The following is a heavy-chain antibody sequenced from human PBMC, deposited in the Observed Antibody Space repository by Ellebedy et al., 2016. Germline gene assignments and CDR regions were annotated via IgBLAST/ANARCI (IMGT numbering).Heavy chain of an antibody. Sequence: SETLSLXCTVSGGSISSSSYYWGWTRQPPGKGLEWIGSIYYSGSTYYNPSLKSRVTISVDTSKNQFSLKLSSVTAADTAVYYCARESGIAAADVGYWGQGTLVTVSS. D-gene: IGHD6-13*01. CDR1: GGSISSSSYY. V-gene: IGHV4-39*07. J-gene: IGHJ4*02. CDR3: ARESGIAAADVGY. CDR2: IYYSGST.